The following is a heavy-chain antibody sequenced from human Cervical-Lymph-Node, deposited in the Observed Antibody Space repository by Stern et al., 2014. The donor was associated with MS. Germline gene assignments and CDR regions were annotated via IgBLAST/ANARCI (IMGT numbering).Heavy chain of an antibody. D-gene: IGHD2-21*02. CDR3: ATHRGRVTYYYGMDV. J-gene: IGHJ6*02. V-gene: IGHV1-24*01. CDR2: VDPEHGET. CDR1: GYTLSEIS. Sequence: QVQLVQSGAEVKKPGASVKVSCTVSGYTLSEISMHWVRQAPGKGLEWMGGVDPEHGETRCAQKFQGRVTMAEDRSTDTAYMELSSLRSEDTAVYYGATHRGRVTYYYGMDVWGQGTTVTVSS.